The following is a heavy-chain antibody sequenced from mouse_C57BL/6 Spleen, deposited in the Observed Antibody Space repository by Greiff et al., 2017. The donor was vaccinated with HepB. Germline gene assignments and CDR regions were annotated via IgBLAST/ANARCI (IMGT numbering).Heavy chain of an antibody. J-gene: IGHJ4*01. V-gene: IGHV3-6*01. D-gene: IGHD6-1*01. CDR1: GYSITSGYY. Sequence: DVKLQESGPGLVKPSQSLSLTCSVTGYSITSGYYWNWIRQFPGNKLEWMGYISYDGSNNYNPSLKNRISITRDTSKNQFFLKLNSVTTEDTATYYCARDSLIPYYYAMDYWGQGTSVTVSS. CDR3: ARDSLIPYYYAMDY. CDR2: ISYDGSN.